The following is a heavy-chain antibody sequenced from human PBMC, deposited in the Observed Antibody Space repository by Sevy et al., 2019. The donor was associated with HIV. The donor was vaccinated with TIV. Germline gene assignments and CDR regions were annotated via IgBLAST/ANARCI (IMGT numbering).Heavy chain of an antibody. CDR2: IIGSGSYT. J-gene: IGHJ4*02. D-gene: IGHD3-10*02. Sequence: GGSLRLSCAASGFTFNNYARNWVRQAPGKGLEGGSVIIGSGSYTYYADSVKGRFTISRDTSKNTLYLQMNSLRAEDTAVYYCAKEKEMSMYYFHSWGQGTLVTVSS. CDR3: AKEKEMSMYYFHS. CDR1: GFTFNNYA. V-gene: IGHV3-23*01.